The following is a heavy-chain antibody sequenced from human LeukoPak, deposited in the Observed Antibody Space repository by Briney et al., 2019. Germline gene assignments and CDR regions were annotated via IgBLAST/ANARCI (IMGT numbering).Heavy chain of an antibody. J-gene: IGHJ4*02. D-gene: IGHD3-22*01. CDR3: ANDWDSSGFDY. CDR1: GFTFGDYA. V-gene: IGHV3-43*02. CDR2: ISGDGGST. Sequence: PGGSLRLSCAASGFTFGDYAMHWVRQAPGKGLEWVSLISGDGGSTYYADSVKGRFTISRDNSKNSLYLQMNSLRTEDTALYYCANDWDSSGFDYWGQGTLVTVSS.